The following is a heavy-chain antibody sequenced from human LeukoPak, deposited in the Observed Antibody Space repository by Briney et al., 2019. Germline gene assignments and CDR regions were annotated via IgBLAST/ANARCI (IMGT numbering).Heavy chain of an antibody. J-gene: IGHJ6*03. D-gene: IGHD2-8*01. CDR3: ARAARRDYGRIVLMVYVSMDV. Sequence: SVKVSCKASGGDFNKYVFSWVRQAPGQGLEWMGGIITIFDKVNYAQNFQGRVTITADEATNTAYLEMSSLRSDDTAVYFCARAARRDYGRIVLMVYVSMDVWGKGTTVTVSS. V-gene: IGHV1-69*13. CDR2: IITIFDKV. CDR1: GGDFNKYV.